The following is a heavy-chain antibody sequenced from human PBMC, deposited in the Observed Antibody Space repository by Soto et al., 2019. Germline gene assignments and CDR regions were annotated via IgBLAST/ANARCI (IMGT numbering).Heavy chain of an antibody. D-gene: IGHD3-10*01. CDR2: IYHSGST. CDR1: GYSISSGYY. Sequence: PSETLSLTCAVSGYSISSGYYWGWIRQPPGKGLEWIGSIYHSGSTYYNPSLKSRVTISVDTSKNQFSLKLSSVTAADTAVYYCARHMVRGFSWFDPWGQGTLVTVSS. J-gene: IGHJ5*02. CDR3: ARHMVRGFSWFDP. V-gene: IGHV4-38-2*01.